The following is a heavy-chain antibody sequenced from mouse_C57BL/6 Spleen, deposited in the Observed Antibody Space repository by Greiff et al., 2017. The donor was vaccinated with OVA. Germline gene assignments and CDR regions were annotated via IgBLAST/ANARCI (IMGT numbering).Heavy chain of an antibody. J-gene: IGHJ4*01. CDR1: GFSLTSYG. CDR2: IWSGGST. V-gene: IGHV2-5*01. CDR3: AKSGDSNRAMDY. D-gene: IGHD2-5*01. Sequence: VQLLESGPGLVQPSPSLSITCTASGFSLTSYGVHWVRQSPGQGLEWLGVIWSGGSTDYNAAFLSRLSIPKVNSKTHIFYKINSLQAYDTAVYYCAKSGDSNRAMDYWGQGTSVTVSS.